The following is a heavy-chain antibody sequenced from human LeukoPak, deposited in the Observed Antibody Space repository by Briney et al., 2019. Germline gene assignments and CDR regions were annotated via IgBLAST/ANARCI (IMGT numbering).Heavy chain of an antibody. CDR2: ISPNSGGT. Sequence: ASVKVSCKASGYTFSGYYLHWVRQAPGQGLVWMGWISPNSGGTNYAQKFQGRVTMTRDTSISTAYMELSRLRSDDTAVYYCARREEDAFDIWGQGTMVTVSS. J-gene: IGHJ3*02. CDR1: GYTFSGYY. CDR3: ARREEDAFDI. V-gene: IGHV1-2*02.